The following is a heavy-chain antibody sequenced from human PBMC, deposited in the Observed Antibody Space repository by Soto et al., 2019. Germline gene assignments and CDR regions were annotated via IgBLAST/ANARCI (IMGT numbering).Heavy chain of an antibody. Sequence: GSRRLCCASSGFTVSSYAMSWVRQAPGKGLEWVSALSGSGGSTYYADSVKGRFTISRDNSKTTLYLQMNSLRAEDTAAYYCARHGAYCSGGRCPSPYYYYCTAVWGKVPTFTTSP. J-gene: IGHJ6*04. CDR2: LSGSGGST. CDR3: ARHGAYCSGGRCPSPYYYYCTAV. D-gene: IGHD2-15*01. CDR1: GFTVSSYA. V-gene: IGHV3-23*01.